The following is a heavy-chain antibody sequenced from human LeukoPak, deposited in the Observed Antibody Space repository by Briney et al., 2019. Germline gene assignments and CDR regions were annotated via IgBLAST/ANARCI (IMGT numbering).Heavy chain of an antibody. D-gene: IGHD1-26*01. CDR3: ARTIVGATDY. J-gene: IGHJ4*02. Sequence: PSETLSLTCAVYGGSFSGYYWSRIRQPPGKGLEWIGTIYYSGSTYYSPSLKSRVTMSVDTSKNQFSLKLTSVTAADTAVYYCARTIVGATDYWGQGTLVTVSS. CDR2: IYYSGST. CDR1: GGSFSGYY. V-gene: IGHV4-34*01.